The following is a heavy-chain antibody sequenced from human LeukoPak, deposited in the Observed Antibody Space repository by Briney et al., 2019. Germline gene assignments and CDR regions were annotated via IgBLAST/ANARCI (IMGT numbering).Heavy chain of an antibody. Sequence: GGSLRLSCAASGFTLSDNPMHWVRQSPGKEPEWVAVMPPDGNGATYADHPEGRLTISRDNSKNTLFLQMNSLKIEDTAVYFCARESHSSGRAGTFNTWGQGTMVIVSS. CDR2: MPPDGNGA. CDR1: GFTLSDNP. D-gene: IGHD6-19*01. V-gene: IGHV3-30-3*01. J-gene: IGHJ3*01. CDR3: ARESHSSGRAGTFNT.